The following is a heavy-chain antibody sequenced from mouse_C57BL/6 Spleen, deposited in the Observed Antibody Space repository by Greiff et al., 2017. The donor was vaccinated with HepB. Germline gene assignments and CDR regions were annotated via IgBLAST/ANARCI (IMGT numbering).Heavy chain of an antibody. Sequence: VKLQQPGAELVRPGSSVKLSCKASGYTFTSYWMHWVKQRPIQGLEWIGNIDPSDSETHYNQKFKDKATLTVDKSSSTAYMQLSSLTSEDSAVYYCARGAAQASWFAYWGQGTLVTVSA. J-gene: IGHJ3*01. CDR1: GYTFTSYW. CDR3: ARGAAQASWFAY. V-gene: IGHV1-52*01. CDR2: IDPSDSET. D-gene: IGHD3-2*02.